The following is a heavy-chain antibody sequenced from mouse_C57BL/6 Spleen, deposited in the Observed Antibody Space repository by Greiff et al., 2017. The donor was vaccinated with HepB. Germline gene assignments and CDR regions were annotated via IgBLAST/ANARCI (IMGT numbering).Heavy chain of an antibody. D-gene: IGHD2-1*01. CDR1: GYTFTSYW. V-gene: IGHV1-5*01. J-gene: IGHJ2*01. CDR3: TSIYYGNYFDY. Sequence: EVQLQQSGTVLARPGASVKMSCKTSGYTFTSYWMHWVKQRPGQGLEWIGAIYPGNSDTSYNQKFTGKAKLTAVTSASTAYMELSSLTNEDSAVYYCTSIYYGNYFDYWGQGTTLTVSS. CDR2: IYPGNSDT.